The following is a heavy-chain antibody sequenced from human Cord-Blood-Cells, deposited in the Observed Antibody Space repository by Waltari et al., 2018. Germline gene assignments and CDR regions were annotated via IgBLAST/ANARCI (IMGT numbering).Heavy chain of an antibody. V-gene: IGHV3-7*01. Sequence: QAPGKGLEWVANIKQDGSEKYYVDSVKGRFTISRDNAKNSLYLQMNSLRAEDTAVYYCARDSYSGSYYLFDYWGQGTLVTVSS. D-gene: IGHD1-26*01. CDR2: IKQDGSEK. J-gene: IGHJ4*02. CDR3: ARDSYSGSYYLFDY.